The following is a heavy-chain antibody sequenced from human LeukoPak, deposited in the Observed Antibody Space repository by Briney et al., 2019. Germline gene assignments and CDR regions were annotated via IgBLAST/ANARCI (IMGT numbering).Heavy chain of an antibody. D-gene: IGHD6-6*01. J-gene: IGHJ6*03. CDR1: GGSISSGGYY. V-gene: IGHV4-30-2*01. CDR2: IYHSGST. CDR3: ARVSIAARPKYYYYMDV. Sequence: SQTLSLTCTVSGGSISSGGYYWSWIRQPPGKGLEWIGYIYHSGSTYYNPSLKSRVTISVDTSKNQFSLKLSSVTAADTAVYYCARVSIAARPKYYYYMDVWGKGTTVTVSS.